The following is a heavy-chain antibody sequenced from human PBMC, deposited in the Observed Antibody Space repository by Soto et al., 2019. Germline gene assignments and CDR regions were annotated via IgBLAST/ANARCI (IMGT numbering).Heavy chain of an antibody. CDR2: IYYSGST. Sequence: SETMSLTCTVSGGSISSYYWSWIRQHPGKGLEWIGYIYYSGSTYYNPSLKSRVTISVDTSKNQFSLKLSSVTAADTAVYYCARAEGGIAAAGSYYYYYYGMDVWGQGTTVTVSS. J-gene: IGHJ6*02. V-gene: IGHV4-59*08. CDR3: ARAEGGIAAAGSYYYYYYGMDV. CDR1: GGSISSYY. D-gene: IGHD6-13*01.